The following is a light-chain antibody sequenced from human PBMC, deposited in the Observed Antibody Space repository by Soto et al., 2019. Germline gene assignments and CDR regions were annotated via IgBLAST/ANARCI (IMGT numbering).Light chain of an antibody. CDR2: AAS. CDR3: QQSYSTPFT. CDR1: QSISSY. J-gene: IGKJ3*01. Sequence: DIQMTHSPSSLSASVLDRFTITCLASQSISSYLNWYQHKPGKAPKLLIYAASSLQSGVPSRFSGSGSGTDFTLTISSLQPEDFATYYCQQSYSTPFTFGPGTKVDI. V-gene: IGKV1-39*01.